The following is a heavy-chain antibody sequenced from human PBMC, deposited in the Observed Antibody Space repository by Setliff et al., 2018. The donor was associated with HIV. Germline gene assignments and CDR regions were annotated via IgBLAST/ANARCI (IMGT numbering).Heavy chain of an antibody. Sequence: SETLSLTCTVSGGSININNYYWGWIRQPPGKGLEWIGSIYYSGATYYKPSLKSRLTIAIDTSKNQFSLKLSSVTAADTAVYYCARGDGTKYYYYYYRDVWGKGTTV. CDR3: ARGDGTKYYYYYYRDV. CDR2: IYYSGAT. D-gene: IGHD1-7*01. J-gene: IGHJ6*03. V-gene: IGHV4-39*07. CDR1: GGSININNYY.